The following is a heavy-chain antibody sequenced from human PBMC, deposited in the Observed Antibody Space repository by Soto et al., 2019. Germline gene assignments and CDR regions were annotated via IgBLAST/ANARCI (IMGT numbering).Heavy chain of an antibody. CDR1: GGSFSGYY. D-gene: IGHD2-15*01. CDR2: INHSGST. J-gene: IGHJ6*03. V-gene: IGHV4-34*01. CDR3: ARGYCSGGSCQRTYYYYYYMDV. Sequence: SETLSLTCAVYGGSFSGYYWSWIRQPPGKGLEWIGEINHSGSTNYNPSLKSRVTISVDTSKNQFSLKLGSVTAADTAVYYCARGYCSGGSCQRTYYYYYYMDVWGKGTTVTVSS.